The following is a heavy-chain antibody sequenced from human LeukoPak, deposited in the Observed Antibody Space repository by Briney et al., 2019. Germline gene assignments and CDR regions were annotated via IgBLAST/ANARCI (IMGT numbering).Heavy chain of an antibody. Sequence: GGSLRLSCAASGFTFSSYAMSWVRQAPGKGLEWVSAISGSGGSTYYADSVKGRFTISRDNSKNTLYLQMNSLRAEDTAVYYCANPPNLYGGNPGINWGQGTLVTVSS. V-gene: IGHV3-23*01. CDR2: ISGSGGST. D-gene: IGHD4-23*01. CDR3: ANPPNLYGGNPGIN. J-gene: IGHJ4*02. CDR1: GFTFSSYA.